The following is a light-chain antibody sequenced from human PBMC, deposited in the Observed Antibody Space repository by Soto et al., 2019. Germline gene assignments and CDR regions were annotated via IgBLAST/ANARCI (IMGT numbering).Light chain of an antibody. CDR2: VDSDGSH. J-gene: IGLJ7*01. V-gene: IGLV4-69*01. Sequence: QLVLTQSPSASASLGASVKLTCTLSSGHTTYSIAWHQQQPQKGPRYLMRVDSDGSHKKGDGIPDRFSGSSSGAERYLTIHSPQSEGEANYDCRAWENFTSVFGRGTQLTVL. CDR1: SGHTTYS. CDR3: RAWENFTSV.